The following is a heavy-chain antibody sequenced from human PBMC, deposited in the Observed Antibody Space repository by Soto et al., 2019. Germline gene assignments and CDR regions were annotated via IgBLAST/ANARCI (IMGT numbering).Heavy chain of an antibody. Sequence: QVQLQESGPGLVKPSETLSLTCTVSGGSISSYYWSWIRPPPGKGLEWIGYIYHRGTTNYSPSLKRRVTISAYMSKNQFSLKLSSVTAADTAVYYCARAIRRGGGFDYWGQGTLVTVSS. CDR3: ARAIRRGGGFDY. CDR1: GGSISSYY. CDR2: IYHRGTT. D-gene: IGHD3-10*01. V-gene: IGHV4-59*01. J-gene: IGHJ4*02.